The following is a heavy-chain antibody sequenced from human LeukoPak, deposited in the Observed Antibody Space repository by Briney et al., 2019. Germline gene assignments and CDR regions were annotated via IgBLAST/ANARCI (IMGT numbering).Heavy chain of an antibody. CDR1: GGSFSGYY. D-gene: IGHD6-19*01. CDR3: AKDCLDHSSGWYFDY. CDR2: INRSGSI. J-gene: IGHJ4*02. V-gene: IGHV4-34*01. Sequence: PSETLSLTCAVYGGSFSGYYWSWIRQPPGKGLEWIGEINRSGSIKRNPSLKSRVTISVDTSKNQFSLKLSSVTAADTAVYYCAKDCLDHSSGWYFDYWGQGTLVTVSS.